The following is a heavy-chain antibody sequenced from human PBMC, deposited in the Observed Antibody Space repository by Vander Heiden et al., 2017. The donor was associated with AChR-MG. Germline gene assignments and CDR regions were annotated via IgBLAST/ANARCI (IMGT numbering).Heavy chain of an antibody. D-gene: IGHD4-4*01. CDR1: GFTFSSYG. CDR2: IWYDGSNK. J-gene: IGHJ6*03. CDR3: ARGRKSNNILHYYYYYMDV. Sequence: QVQLVESGGGVVQPGRSLRLSCAASGFTFSSYGTHWVRQAPGKGLEWVAVIWYDGSNKYYADSVKGRFTISRDNSKNTLYLQMNSLRAEDTAVYYCARGRKSNNILHYYYYYMDVWGKGTTVTVSS. V-gene: IGHV3-33*01.